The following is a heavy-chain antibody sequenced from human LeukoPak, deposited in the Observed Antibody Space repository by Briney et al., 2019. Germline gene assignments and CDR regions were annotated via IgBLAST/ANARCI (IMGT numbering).Heavy chain of an antibody. V-gene: IGHV3-23*01. Sequence: GGSLRLSCAASGLTFSSYAMSWVRQAPGRGLEWVSATSGSGGSTYYADSVKGRFTISRDNSKNTLYLQMNSLRAEDTAVYYCAKDHGSGWYYYYYGMDVWGKGTTVTVSS. CDR2: TSGSGGST. CDR1: GLTFSSYA. J-gene: IGHJ6*04. D-gene: IGHD6-19*01. CDR3: AKDHGSGWYYYYYGMDV.